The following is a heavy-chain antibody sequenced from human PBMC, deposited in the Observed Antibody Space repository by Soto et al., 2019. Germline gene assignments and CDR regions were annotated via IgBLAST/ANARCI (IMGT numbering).Heavy chain of an antibody. CDR2: IYYSGST. Sequence: LSLTCPVSGGSISSYYWSWIRQPPGKGLEWIGYIYYSGSTNYNPSLKSRVTISVDTSKNQFSLKLSSVTAADTAVYYCARGAAFDIWGQGTMVTVSS. CDR1: GGSISSYY. V-gene: IGHV4-59*01. J-gene: IGHJ3*02. CDR3: ARGAAFDI.